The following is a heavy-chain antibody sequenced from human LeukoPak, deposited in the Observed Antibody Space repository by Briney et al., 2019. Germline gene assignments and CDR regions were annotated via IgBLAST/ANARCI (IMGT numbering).Heavy chain of an antibody. CDR2: ISASGGDT. J-gene: IGHJ6*02. CDR3: AKDVRVGGGGMDV. V-gene: IGHV3-23*01. Sequence: GGSLTLSCAASGFTFTTYAMNWVRQAPGKGREWVSLISASGGDTHYADSVKGRFTISRDNSKNTVSLQMNSLRGEDTAVYYCAKDVRVGGGGMDVWGQGTPVTVSS. D-gene: IGHD1-26*01. CDR1: GFTFTTYA.